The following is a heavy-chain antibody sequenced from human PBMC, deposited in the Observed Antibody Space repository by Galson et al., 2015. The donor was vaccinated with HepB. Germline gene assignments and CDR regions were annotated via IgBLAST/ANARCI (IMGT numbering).Heavy chain of an antibody. CDR2: IWYDGSNK. CDR1: GFTFSSYG. CDR3: ASARATNWFDP. D-gene: IGHD1-26*01. V-gene: IGHV3-33*08. J-gene: IGHJ5*02. Sequence: SLRLSCAASGFTFSSYGMHWVRQAPGKGLEWVAVIWYDGSNKYYADSVKGRFTISRDNSKNTLYLQMNSLRAEDTAVYYCASARATNWFDPWGQGTLVTVSS.